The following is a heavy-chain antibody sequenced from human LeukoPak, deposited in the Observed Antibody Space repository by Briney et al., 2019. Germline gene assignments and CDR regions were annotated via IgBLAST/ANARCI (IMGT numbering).Heavy chain of an antibody. D-gene: IGHD1-1*01. CDR2: INHSGST. CDR1: GGSFSGYY. J-gene: IGHJ4*02. V-gene: IGHV4-34*01. CDR3: ARDNKTPYYFDY. Sequence: SETLSLTCAVYGGSFSGYYWSWIRQPPGKGLEWIGEINHSGSTNYNPSLKSRVTISVDTSKNQFSLKLSSVTAADTAVYYCARDNKTPYYFDYWGQGTLVTVSS.